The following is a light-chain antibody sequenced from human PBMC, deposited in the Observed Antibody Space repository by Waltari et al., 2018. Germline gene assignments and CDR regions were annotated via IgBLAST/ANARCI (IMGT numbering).Light chain of an antibody. CDR3: SSYTGSTNNLYV. Sequence: HSALPQPPSASGSPGQSVAISCPGTSSDVGAYTSFSWYQQHPGKAPKLIIYDVTKRPSGVPDRFSGSKSGNTASLTVSGLQADDEADYHCSSYTGSTNNLYVFGTGTKVTVL. CDR1: SSDVGAYTS. J-gene: IGLJ1*01. CDR2: DVT. V-gene: IGLV2-8*01.